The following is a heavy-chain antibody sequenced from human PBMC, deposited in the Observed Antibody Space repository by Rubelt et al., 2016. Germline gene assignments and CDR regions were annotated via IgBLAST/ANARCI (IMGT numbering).Heavy chain of an antibody. V-gene: IGHV3-30-3*02. Sequence: VQLVESGGGVVQPGRSLRLSCAASGFTFSSYAMHWVRQAPGKGLEWVAVISYDGSNKYYADSVKGRFTIARDNSKNTLYLQMNSLRAEDTAVYYCAKVPHIVGATIDYWGQGTLVTVSS. CDR1: GFTFSSYA. CDR2: ISYDGSNK. CDR3: AKVPHIVGATIDY. D-gene: IGHD1-26*01. J-gene: IGHJ4*02.